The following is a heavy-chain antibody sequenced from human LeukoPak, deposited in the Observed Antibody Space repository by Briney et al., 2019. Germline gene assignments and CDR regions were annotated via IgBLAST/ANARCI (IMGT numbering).Heavy chain of an antibody. D-gene: IGHD3-22*01. CDR2: ISSSSSYI. CDR1: GFTFSSYS. CDR3: AKPYYYDSTGYEYYYYGMDV. J-gene: IGHJ6*02. V-gene: IGHV3-21*04. Sequence: GGSLRLSCAASGFTFSSYSMNWVRQAPGKGLEWVSSISSSSSYIYYADSVKGRSTISRDNSKNTLYLQMSSLRAEDTAIYYCAKPYYYDSTGYEYYYYGMDVWGQGTTVTVTS.